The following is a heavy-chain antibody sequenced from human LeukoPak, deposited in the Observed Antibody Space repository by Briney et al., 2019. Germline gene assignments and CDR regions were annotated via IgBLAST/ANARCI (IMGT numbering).Heavy chain of an antibody. Sequence: ASVKVSCKASGYTFSDYYMHWVRQAPGQGPEWMGWINPNSGGAKFPQKFQGRVTMARDTSNSTAYMELTGLRSDDTAVYYCAREGEYYSESGNLVDASDVWGQGTMVTVSA. J-gene: IGHJ3*01. V-gene: IGHV1-2*02. CDR3: AREGEYYSESGNLVDASDV. D-gene: IGHD3-10*01. CDR1: GYTFSDYY. CDR2: INPNSGGA.